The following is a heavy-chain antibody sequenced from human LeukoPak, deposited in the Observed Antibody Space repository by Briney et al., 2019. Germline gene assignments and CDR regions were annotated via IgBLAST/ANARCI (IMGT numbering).Heavy chain of an antibody. V-gene: IGHV1-3*01. CDR3: ARGQRPFDY. CDR2: INAGNGNT. Sequence: ASVKVSCKASGYTFTSHDINWVRQAPGQRLEWMGWINAGNGNTKYSQKFQGRVTITRDTSASTAYMELSSLRSEDTAVYYCARGQRPFDYWGQGTLVTVSS. CDR1: GYTFTSHD. J-gene: IGHJ4*02.